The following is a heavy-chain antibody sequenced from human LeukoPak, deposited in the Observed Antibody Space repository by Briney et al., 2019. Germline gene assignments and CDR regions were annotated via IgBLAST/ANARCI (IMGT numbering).Heavy chain of an antibody. D-gene: IGHD6-19*01. Sequence: SETLSLTCAVHGGSFSGYYWSWIRQPPGKGLEWIGEINHSGSTNYNPSLKSRVTISVDTSKNQFSLKLSSVTAADTAVYYCARGLVRSGWYRVAFDIWGQGTMVTVSS. J-gene: IGHJ3*02. V-gene: IGHV4-34*01. CDR3: ARGLVRSGWYRVAFDI. CDR1: GGSFSGYY. CDR2: INHSGST.